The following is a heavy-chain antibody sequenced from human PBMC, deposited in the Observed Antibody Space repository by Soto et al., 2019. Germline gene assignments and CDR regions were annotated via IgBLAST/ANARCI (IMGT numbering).Heavy chain of an antibody. D-gene: IGHD3-3*01. CDR3: ARGPDFWSGYFGWFDP. V-gene: IGHV4-38-2*01. Sequence: SETLSLTCAVSGYSISSGYYWGWIRPPPGKGLEWIGSIYPSGSTYYNPSLKSRVTISVDTSKNQFSRKLSSVTAADTAVYYCARGPDFWSGYFGWFDPWGQGTLVTSPQ. CDR2: IYPSGST. CDR1: GYSISSGYY. J-gene: IGHJ5*02.